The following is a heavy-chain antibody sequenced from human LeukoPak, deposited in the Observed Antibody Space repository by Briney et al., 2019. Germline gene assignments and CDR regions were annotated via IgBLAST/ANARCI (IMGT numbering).Heavy chain of an antibody. Sequence: GAPVKVSCKASGGTFSSYAISWVRQAPGQGLEWMGRIIPILGIANYAQKFQGRVTITADKSTSTAYMELSSLRSEDTAVYYCASIDGGHFDYWGQGTLVTVSS. CDR3: ASIDGGHFDY. D-gene: IGHD4-17*01. J-gene: IGHJ4*02. CDR2: IIPILGIA. CDR1: GGTFSSYA. V-gene: IGHV1-69*04.